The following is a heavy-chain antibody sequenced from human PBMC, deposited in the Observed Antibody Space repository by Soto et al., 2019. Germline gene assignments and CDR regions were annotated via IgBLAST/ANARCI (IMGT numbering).Heavy chain of an antibody. V-gene: IGHV3-30*18. J-gene: IGHJ5*02. CDR2: ISSDGNNK. D-gene: IGHD4-17*01. CDR3: AKDLLPNTVTTCGS. Sequence: QVQLVESGGGVVQPGRSLMLSCAASGFTFDSYGMHWVRQAPGKGLEWVAVISSDGNNKYYADSVKGRFTISRDNFKNTLYLQMSSLRADDTAVYYCAKDLLPNTVTTCGSWGQGTLVTVSS. CDR1: GFTFDSYG.